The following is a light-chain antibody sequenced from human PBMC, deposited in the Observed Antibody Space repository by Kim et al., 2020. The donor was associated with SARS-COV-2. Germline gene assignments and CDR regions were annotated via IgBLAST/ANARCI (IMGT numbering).Light chain of an antibody. V-gene: IGKV1-17*03. J-gene: IGKJ4*01. Sequence: ASLADNIHIHCRGRQGISNYLAWFQQKQGKVPKRLIYTESSLQSGVPSRFSGSGSGTEFTLTISSLQPEDFATYYCLQHDTYPLTFGGGTKVDIK. CDR2: TES. CDR3: LQHDTYPLT. CDR1: QGISNY.